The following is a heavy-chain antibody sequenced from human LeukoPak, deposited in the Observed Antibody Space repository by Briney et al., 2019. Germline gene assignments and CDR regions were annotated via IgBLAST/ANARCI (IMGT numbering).Heavy chain of an antibody. CDR2: IYYSGST. CDR3: ARVGSRYYYADWFDP. CDR1: GGSISSYY. D-gene: IGHD3-10*01. V-gene: IGHV4-59*01. Sequence: SETLSLTCTVSGGSISSYYWSWIRQPPGKGLEWIGYIYYSGSTNYNPSLKSRVTISVDTSKNQFSLKLSSVTAADTAVYYCARVGSRYYYADWFDPWGQGTLVTVSS. J-gene: IGHJ5*02.